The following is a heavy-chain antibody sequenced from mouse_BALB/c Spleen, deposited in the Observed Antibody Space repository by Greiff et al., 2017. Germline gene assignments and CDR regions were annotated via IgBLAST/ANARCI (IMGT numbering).Heavy chain of an antibody. D-gene: IGHD4-1*01. CDR3: NWDVGGFDY. Sequence: LQQPGSELVRPGASVKLSCKASGYTFTSYWMHWVKQRPGQGLEWIGNIYPGSGSTNYDEKFKSKATLTVDTSSSTAYMQLSSLTSEDSAVYYCNWDVGGFDYWGQGTTLTVSS. J-gene: IGHJ2*01. V-gene: IGHV1S22*01. CDR2: IYPGSGST. CDR1: GYTFTSYW.